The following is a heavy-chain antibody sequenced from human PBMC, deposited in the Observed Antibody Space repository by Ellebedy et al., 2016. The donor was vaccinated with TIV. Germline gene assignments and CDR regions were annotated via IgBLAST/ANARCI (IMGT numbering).Heavy chain of an antibody. J-gene: IGHJ4*02. CDR2: TYYSGST. Sequence: MPSETLSLTCTVSGGSISRGSYYWNWIRQYPRKGLEWIGYTYYSGSTYYNPSLKSRVNVSVDTSKNQFSLKLGSVTAADTAVYYCARGKFAAAGIDYWGQGTLVTVSS. CDR1: GGSISRGSYY. D-gene: IGHD6-13*01. V-gene: IGHV4-31*03. CDR3: ARGKFAAAGIDY.